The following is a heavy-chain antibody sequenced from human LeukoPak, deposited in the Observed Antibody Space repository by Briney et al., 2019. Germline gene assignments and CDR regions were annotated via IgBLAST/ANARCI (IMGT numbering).Heavy chain of an antibody. CDR2: INPNSGGT. Sequence: ASVKVSCKASGYIFNSYGISWVRQAPGQGLEWMGWINPNSGGTNYAQKFQGRVTMTRDTSISTAYMELSRLRSDDTAVYYCARDPLHLGYMDVWGKGTTVTVSS. V-gene: IGHV1-2*02. CDR3: ARDPLHLGYMDV. CDR1: GYIFNSYG. D-gene: IGHD5-24*01. J-gene: IGHJ6*03.